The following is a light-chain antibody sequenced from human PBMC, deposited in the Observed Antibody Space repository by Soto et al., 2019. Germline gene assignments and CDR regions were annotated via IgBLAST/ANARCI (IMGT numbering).Light chain of an antibody. CDR2: QDN. J-gene: IGLJ3*02. CDR3: QAWDSRSYVV. V-gene: IGLV3-1*01. Sequence: SYELTQPPSVSVSPGQTAIITCSGDKLGNKYTCWYQQKPGKSPVLVIYQDNKRPSGIPERFSGSNSGNTATLTISVTQAMDEADYYCQAWDSRSYVVFGGGTKLTVL. CDR1: KLGNKY.